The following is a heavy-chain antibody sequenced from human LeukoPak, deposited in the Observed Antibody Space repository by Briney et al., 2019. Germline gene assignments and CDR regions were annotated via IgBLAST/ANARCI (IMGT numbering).Heavy chain of an antibody. V-gene: IGHV4-59*01. CDR2: IYYSGST. CDR1: GGSLSNYY. J-gene: IGHJ4*02. D-gene: IGHD4-17*01. CDR3: ARDANPSGDYVYHY. Sequence: PSETLSLTCTVSGGSLSNYYWSWIRQPPGKGLEWIGYIYYSGSTNYNPSLKSRVTISVDTSKNLFSLNLSSVTAADTAVYYCARDANPSGDYVYHYWGQGALVTVSS.